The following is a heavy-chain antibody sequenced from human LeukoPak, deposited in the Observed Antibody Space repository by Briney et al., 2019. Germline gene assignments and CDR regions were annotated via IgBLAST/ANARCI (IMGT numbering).Heavy chain of an antibody. J-gene: IGHJ4*02. CDR2: IIPILGIA. CDR3: ATHMRGELPMNY. Sequence: SVKVSRKASGGTLSSYAISWVRQAPAQGLEWMGRIIPILGIANYAQKFQGRETITEDKSTSAAYMELSSLRAEDTAEYYCATHMRGELPMNYWGQGTLVTVSS. D-gene: IGHD1-26*01. CDR1: GGTLSSYA. V-gene: IGHV1-69*04.